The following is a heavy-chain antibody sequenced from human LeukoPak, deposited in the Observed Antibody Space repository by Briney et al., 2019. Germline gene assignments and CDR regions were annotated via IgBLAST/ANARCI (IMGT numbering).Heavy chain of an antibody. J-gene: IGHJ4*02. Sequence: PSETLSLTCTVSGGSISSSSYYWGWIRQPPGKGLEWIGYFSYSGSTTYNPSLKSRVTISVDTSKNQFSLKLSSVTAADTAVYYRARYDSSGRTFDYWGQGTLVTVSS. CDR1: GGSISSSSYY. V-gene: IGHV4-61*05. CDR3: ARYDSSGRTFDY. CDR2: FSYSGST. D-gene: IGHD3-22*01.